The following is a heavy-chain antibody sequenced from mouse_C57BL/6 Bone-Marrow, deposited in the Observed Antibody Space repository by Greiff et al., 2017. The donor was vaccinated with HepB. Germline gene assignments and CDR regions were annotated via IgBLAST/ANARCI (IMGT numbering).Heavy chain of an antibody. V-gene: IGHV1-19*01. Sequence: VQLQQSGPVLVKPGASVKMSCKASGYTFTDYYMNWVKQSHGKSLEWIGVINPYNGGTSYNQKFKGKATLTVDKSSSTADMELNSLTSEDSAVYYCARTGSSFAYWGQGTLVTVSA. J-gene: IGHJ3*01. D-gene: IGHD1-1*01. CDR1: GYTFTDYY. CDR3: ARTGSSFAY. CDR2: INPYNGGT.